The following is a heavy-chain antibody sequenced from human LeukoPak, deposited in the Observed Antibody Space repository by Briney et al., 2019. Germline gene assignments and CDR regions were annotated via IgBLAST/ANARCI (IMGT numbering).Heavy chain of an antibody. V-gene: IGHV4-61*01. J-gene: IGHJ4*02. Sequence: SETLSPTCTVSGGSISSGSYYWSWIRQPPGKGLEWIGYIYYSGSTNYNPSLKSRVTISVDTSKNQFSLKLSSVTAADTAVYYCARVRRQLVNFDYWGQGTLVTVSS. CDR2: IYYSGST. CDR3: ARVRRQLVNFDY. D-gene: IGHD6-13*01. CDR1: GGSISSGSYY.